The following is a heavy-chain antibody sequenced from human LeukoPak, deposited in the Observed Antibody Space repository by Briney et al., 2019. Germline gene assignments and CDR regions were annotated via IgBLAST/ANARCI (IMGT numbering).Heavy chain of an antibody. D-gene: IGHD3-16*01. Sequence: EGSLRLSCAASGFTFTGHNMNWVRQAPGKGLEWVSFVSISSGTIYYADSVKGRFSISRDNAKSSLDLQMNSLRAEDTAVYYCARAMSTFGGVRNYFDSWGQGTLVTVSS. CDR1: GFTFTGHN. J-gene: IGHJ4*02. CDR3: ARAMSTFGGVRNYFDS. V-gene: IGHV3-48*04. CDR2: VSISSGTI.